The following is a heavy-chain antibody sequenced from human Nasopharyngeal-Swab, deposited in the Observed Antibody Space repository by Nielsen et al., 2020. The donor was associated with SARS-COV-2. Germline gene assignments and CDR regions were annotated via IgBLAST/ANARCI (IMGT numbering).Heavy chain of an antibody. CDR2: VNSDGSRT. Sequence: GESLKISCAVSGCTFSNSWVHWVRQAPGKGPVWVSRVNSDGSRTGYPDSVKGRFTLSIDNAKNTVYLQMNSLRAEDTAVYYCARDFDKTGDWGQGTLVTVSS. CDR3: ARDFDKTGD. CDR1: GCTFSNSW. J-gene: IGHJ4*02. D-gene: IGHD7-27*01. V-gene: IGHV3-74*01.